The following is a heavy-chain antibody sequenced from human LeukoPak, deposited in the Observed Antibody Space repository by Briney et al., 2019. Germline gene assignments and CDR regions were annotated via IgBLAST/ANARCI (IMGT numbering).Heavy chain of an antibody. CDR3: AREGSMIVEDAFDI. D-gene: IGHD3-22*01. CDR1: DGSNSTTSFY. Sequence: SETLSLTCTVSDGSNSTTSFYWGWIRQPPGKGLEWIGSLLYSGSTYYNPPLKSRVTISVDTSKNQFSLKLRSVTAADTAVYYCAREGSMIVEDAFDIWGQGTMVTVSS. CDR2: LLYSGST. V-gene: IGHV4-39*07. J-gene: IGHJ3*02.